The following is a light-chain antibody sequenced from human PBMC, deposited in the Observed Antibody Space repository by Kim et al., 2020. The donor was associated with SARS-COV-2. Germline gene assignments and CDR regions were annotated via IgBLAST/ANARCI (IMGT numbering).Light chain of an antibody. Sequence: QLVLTQSPSASASLGASVKLTCTLSSGHSSYAIAWLQQQPETGPRYLMKLNNDGSHTKGDGIPDRFSGSSSGAERYLTISSLQSEDEADYYCQTWGTGIRVFGGGTQLTVL. CDR1: SGHSSYA. CDR2: LNNDGSH. J-gene: IGLJ3*02. CDR3: QTWGTGIRV. V-gene: IGLV4-69*01.